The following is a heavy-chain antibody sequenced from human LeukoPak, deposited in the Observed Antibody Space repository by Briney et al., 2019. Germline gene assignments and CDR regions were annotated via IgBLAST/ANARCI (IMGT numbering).Heavy chain of an antibody. D-gene: IGHD2-8*02. CDR1: GFTFIGNG. Sequence: AGGPLKLSCAPPGFTFIGNGMHWVGRAPAKGLEWGAVIWYDGSNKYYADSVKGRFTISRDNSKNTLYLQMNSLRAEDTAVYYCAMEGVLGNFDAFDIWGQGTMVTVSS. CDR2: IWYDGSNK. J-gene: IGHJ3*02. CDR3: AMEGVLGNFDAFDI. V-gene: IGHV3-33*01.